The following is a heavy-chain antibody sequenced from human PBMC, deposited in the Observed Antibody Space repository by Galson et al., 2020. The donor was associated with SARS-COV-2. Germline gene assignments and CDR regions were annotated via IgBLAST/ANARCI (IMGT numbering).Heavy chain of an antibody. CDR1: GFSLTNAKMG. CDR2: IFSNGEK. V-gene: IGHV2-26*01. CDR3: GRLNFRPGIAAEDYFSYYMGV. J-gene: IGHJ6*03. D-gene: IGHD6-13*01. Sequence: SGPTLVKPTETLMLTCTVSGFSLTNAKMGVGWIRQPPGKALEWLAHIFSNGEKSYNTSLQSRLTISKDSATRQVALTMTKVEPVDTATYYCGRLNFRPGIAAEDYFSYYMGVWGKGTTVTISS.